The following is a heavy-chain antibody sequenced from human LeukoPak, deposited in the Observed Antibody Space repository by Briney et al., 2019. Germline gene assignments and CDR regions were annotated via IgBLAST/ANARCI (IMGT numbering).Heavy chain of an antibody. J-gene: IGHJ6*03. D-gene: IGHD1-1*01. V-gene: IGHV1-2*02. CDR1: GYTFTGYY. CDR2: INPNSGGT. Sequence: GASVKVSCKASGYTFTGYYMHWVRQAPGQGLEWMGWINPNSGGTNYAQKFQGRVTMTRDTSISTAYMELSRLRSDDTAVYYCARVRYGLYYYMDVWGKGTTVTVSS. CDR3: ARVRYGLYYYMDV.